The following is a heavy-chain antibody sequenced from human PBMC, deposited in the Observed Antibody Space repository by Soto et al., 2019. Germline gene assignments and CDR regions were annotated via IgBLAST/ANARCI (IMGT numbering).Heavy chain of an antibody. D-gene: IGHD4-17*01. CDR2: IIPIFGTA. CDR1: GGTFSSYA. CDR3: ARDTPVGSMSYDYYYYYGMDV. J-gene: IGHJ6*02. V-gene: IGHV1-69*01. Sequence: QVQLVQSGAEVKKPGSSVKVSCNASGGTFSSYAISWVRQAPGQGLEWMGGIIPIFGTANYAQKFQGRVTITADESTSTAYMELSSLRSEDTAVYYCARDTPVGSMSYDYYYYYGMDVWGQGTTVTVSS.